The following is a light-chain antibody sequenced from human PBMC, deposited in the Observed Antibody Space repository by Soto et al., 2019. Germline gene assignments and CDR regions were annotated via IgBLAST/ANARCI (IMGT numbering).Light chain of an antibody. CDR2: EVS. CDR3: ASSAGYFYV. CDR1: SSDVGSYNL. V-gene: IGLV2-23*02. J-gene: IGLJ1*01. Sequence: QSALTQPASVSGSPGQSITISCTGTSSDVGSYNLVSWYQQHPGKAPKLMIYEVSKRPSGVSNRFSGSKSGNTASLTVSGLQAEDEADYYCASSAGYFYVFGTGTKVTVL.